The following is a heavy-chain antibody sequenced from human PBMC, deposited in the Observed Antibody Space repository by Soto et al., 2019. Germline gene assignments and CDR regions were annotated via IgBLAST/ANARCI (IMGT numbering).Heavy chain of an antibody. Sequence: ASGKVSCKASGYTFTSYGISWVRQAPGQGVEWMGWVSAYNGKTNYAQNLQRRVTMTTDTSTSTAYMELRSVTSDDRAVYYYARDHSSTIFGVVITSKAYYYSGMDVWGQGTTVTVSS. V-gene: IGHV1-18*04. CDR3: ARDHSSTIFGVVITSKAYYYSGMDV. CDR1: GYTFTSYG. CDR2: VSAYNGKT. J-gene: IGHJ6*02. D-gene: IGHD3-3*01.